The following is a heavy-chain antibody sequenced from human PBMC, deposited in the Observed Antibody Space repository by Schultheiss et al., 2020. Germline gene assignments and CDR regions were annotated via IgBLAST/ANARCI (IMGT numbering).Heavy chain of an antibody. Sequence: GGSLRLSCAASGFTFSSYEMNWVRQAPGKGLEWVGRIKSKTDGGTTDYAAPVKGRFTISRDDSKNTLYLQMNSLKTEDTAVYYCTTYYDSSGYSFDYWGRGTLVTVAS. CDR3: TTYYDSSGYSFDY. CDR2: IKSKTDGGTT. CDR1: GFTFSSYE. V-gene: IGHV3-15*01. J-gene: IGHJ4*02. D-gene: IGHD3-22*01.